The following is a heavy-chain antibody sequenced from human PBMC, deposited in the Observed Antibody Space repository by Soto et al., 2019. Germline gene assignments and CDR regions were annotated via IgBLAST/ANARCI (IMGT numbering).Heavy chain of an antibody. CDR1: GGTFSSYA. CDR2: IIPIFGTA. Sequence: QVQLVQSGAEVKKPGSSVKVSCKASGGTFSSYAISWVRQAPGQGLEWMGGIIPIFGTANYAQKFQGRVTITADESTSTAYKELSSLRSEDTAVYYCARVGWSGGSCYNPNSGMDVWGQGTTVTVSS. CDR3: ARVGWSGGSCYNPNSGMDV. J-gene: IGHJ6*02. V-gene: IGHV1-69*12. D-gene: IGHD2-15*01.